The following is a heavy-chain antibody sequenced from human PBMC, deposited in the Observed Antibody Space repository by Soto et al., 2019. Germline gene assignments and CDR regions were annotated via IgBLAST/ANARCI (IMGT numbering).Heavy chain of an antibody. J-gene: IGHJ4*02. V-gene: IGHV3-23*01. D-gene: IGHD1-26*01. CDR3: VKARYSSNRGYFDY. CDR2: LDRSGSHT. CDR1: GFTFSNET. Sequence: VQLLESGGGFLQPGGSLRLSCAASGFTFSNETMSWVRQAPGRELEWVSSLDRSGSHTCHAESVKGRFTISRDNSKNTVYLQMNSLRAEDTAVYYCVKARYSSNRGYFDYWGQGTVVSVSS.